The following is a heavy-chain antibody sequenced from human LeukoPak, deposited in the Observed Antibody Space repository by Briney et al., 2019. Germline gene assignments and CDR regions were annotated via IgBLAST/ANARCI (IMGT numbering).Heavy chain of an antibody. Sequence: GGSLRLSCAASGLTLSRYDMHWVRQATGEGLEWVSAIGTRGDTYYAGSVKGRFTMSRENAKNSLYLQMNSLSAGDTAVYYCVRAPPYSSASWGYYGMDVWGQGATVTVSS. J-gene: IGHJ6*02. D-gene: IGHD6-19*01. CDR1: GLTLSRYD. CDR3: VRAPPYSSASWGYYGMDV. V-gene: IGHV3-13*01. CDR2: IGTRGDT.